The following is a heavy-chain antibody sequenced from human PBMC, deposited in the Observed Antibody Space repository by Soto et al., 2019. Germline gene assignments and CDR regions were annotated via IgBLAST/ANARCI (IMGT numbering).Heavy chain of an antibody. V-gene: IGHV3-23*01. D-gene: IGHD3-10*01. Sequence: PGGSLRLSCAASGFTFSSYAMSWVRQAPGKGLEWVSAISGSGGSTYYADSVKGRFTISRDNSKNTLYLQMNSLRAEDTAVYYCAKDRSRGPAYGSGSPDYWGQGTLVTVSS. CDR1: GFTFSSYA. J-gene: IGHJ4*02. CDR3: AKDRSRGPAYGSGSPDY. CDR2: ISGSGGST.